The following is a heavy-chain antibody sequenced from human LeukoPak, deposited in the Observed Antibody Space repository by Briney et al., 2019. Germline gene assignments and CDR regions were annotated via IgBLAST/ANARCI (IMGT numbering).Heavy chain of an antibody. Sequence: GGSLRLSCAASGLTFSNYAMTWVRQAPGKGLEWVSSIIVSGSRTYYADSVKGRFTISRDTSKNTLYLQMNSLRVEDTALYYCAKGELQLGQDAFDIWGQGTMVTVSS. D-gene: IGHD1-26*01. CDR1: GLTFSNYA. V-gene: IGHV3-23*01. J-gene: IGHJ3*02. CDR3: AKGELQLGQDAFDI. CDR2: IIVSGSRT.